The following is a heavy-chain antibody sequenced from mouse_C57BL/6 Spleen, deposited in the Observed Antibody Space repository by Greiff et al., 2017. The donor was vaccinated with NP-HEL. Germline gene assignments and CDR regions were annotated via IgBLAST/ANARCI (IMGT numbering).Heavy chain of an antibody. Sequence: VQLQQSGPELVKPGASVKISCKASGYAFSSSWMNWVKQRPGKGLEWIGRIYPGDGDTNYNGTFKGKATLTADKSSSTAYMQLSSLTSEDSAVDFGAKADYGPLLDYWGQGTTLTVSS. CDR2: IYPGDGDT. CDR1: GYAFSSSW. V-gene: IGHV1-82*01. CDR3: AKADYGPLLDY. D-gene: IGHD1-1*02. J-gene: IGHJ2*01.